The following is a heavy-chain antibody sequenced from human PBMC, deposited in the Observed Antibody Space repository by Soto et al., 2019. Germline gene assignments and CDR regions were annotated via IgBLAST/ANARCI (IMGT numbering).Heavy chain of an antibody. CDR1: GYTFTSFG. J-gene: IGHJ6*02. V-gene: IGHV1-18*01. CDR3: ARERLPIRSGYYYYGMDV. Sequence: ASVKVSCKTSGYTFTSFGINWVRQAPGQGLEWMGWISAYSGNTNYAQKFQGRVTMTTDTSTSTAYMELRSLRSDDTAVYYCARERLPIRSGYYYYGMDVWGQGTTVTVSS. D-gene: IGHD4-17*01. CDR2: ISAYSGNT.